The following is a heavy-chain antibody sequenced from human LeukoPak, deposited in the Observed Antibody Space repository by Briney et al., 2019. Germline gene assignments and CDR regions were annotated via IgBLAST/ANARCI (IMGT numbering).Heavy chain of an antibody. CDR3: ARVTWIQPLNDAFDI. J-gene: IGHJ3*02. CDR2: ISSGGGNT. V-gene: IGHV3-23*01. Sequence: PGGSLRLSCAASGFTFSTYAMSWIRQAPGKGLEWVSAISSGGGNTDYADSVTGRFTISRDNAKNTLYLQMNSLRAEDTAVYYCARVTWIQPLNDAFDIWGQGTMVTVSS. D-gene: IGHD5-18*01. CDR1: GFTFSTYA.